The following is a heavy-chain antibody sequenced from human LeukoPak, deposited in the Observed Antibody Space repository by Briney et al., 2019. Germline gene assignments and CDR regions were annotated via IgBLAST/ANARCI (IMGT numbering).Heavy chain of an antibody. CDR3: ARAGLWYQFDY. D-gene: IGHD2-2*01. Sequence: SETLSLTCTVSGGSISSYYWSWIRQPPGKGLEWIGYIYYSGSTNYNPSLKSRVTISVDTSKNQFSLKLSSVTAADTAVYYCARAGLWYQFDYWGQGTLVTVSS. CDR1: GGSISSYY. J-gene: IGHJ4*02. V-gene: IGHV4-59*01. CDR2: IYYSGST.